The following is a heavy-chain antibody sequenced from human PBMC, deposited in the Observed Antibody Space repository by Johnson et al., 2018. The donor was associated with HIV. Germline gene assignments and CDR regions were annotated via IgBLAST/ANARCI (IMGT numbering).Heavy chain of an antibody. V-gene: IGHV3-30-3*01. D-gene: IGHD3-22*01. J-gene: IGHJ3*02. CDR1: GFTFSSYD. CDR3: GKDKRTRIVVVPNDAFDI. Sequence: QVQLVEFGGGVVQPGRSLRLSCAASGFTFSSYDMHWVRQAPGKGLEWVAVISYDGSNKYYAYSVKGRFTISRDNSKNTLYLQMNSLRVEDTALYYCGKDKRTRIVVVPNDAFDIWGQGTIVTVSS. CDR2: ISYDGSNK.